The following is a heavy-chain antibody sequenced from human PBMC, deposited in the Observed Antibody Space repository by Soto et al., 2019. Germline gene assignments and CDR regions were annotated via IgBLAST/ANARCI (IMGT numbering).Heavy chain of an antibody. CDR2: ISDSGATI. J-gene: IGHJ4*02. V-gene: IGHV3-48*03. D-gene: IGHD1-26*01. CDR1: GFTFSRHE. CDR3: AGGIMYSGSYQD. Sequence: EMQLVESGGALVQPGGSLRLSCAASGFTFSRHEMAWVRQAPGKGLEWISYISDSGATIKYADSVKGRFTISRDNAKDSLYLQMSSLRAEDTAVYYCAGGIMYSGSYQDWGQGTLVTVSS.